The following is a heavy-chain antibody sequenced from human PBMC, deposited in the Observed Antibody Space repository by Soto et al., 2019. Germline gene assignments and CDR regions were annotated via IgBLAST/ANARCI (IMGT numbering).Heavy chain of an antibody. D-gene: IGHD3-10*01. Sequence: EVQLVESGGGLVRPGGSLRLSCEASGFPFSSFSRTWVRQAPGKGREWVSYISSSSSTIYYADSVKGRFTISRDNAKNSLYLQMNSLRAEDTAVYYCARANYYGSPGDFDYWGQGTLVTVSS. V-gene: IGHV3-48*01. CDR3: ARANYYGSPGDFDY. CDR1: GFPFSSFS. CDR2: ISSSSSTI. J-gene: IGHJ4*02.